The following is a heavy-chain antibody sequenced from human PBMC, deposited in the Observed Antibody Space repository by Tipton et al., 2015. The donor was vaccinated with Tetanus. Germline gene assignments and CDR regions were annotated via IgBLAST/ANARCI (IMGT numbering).Heavy chain of an antibody. CDR1: GASISNFY. J-gene: IGHJ4*02. CDR2: VSSSGRT. CDR3: ATESLVFRRLLD. Sequence: TLSLTCTVSGASISNFYWSWIRQPPGKGLEWIAYVSSSGRTNYNPSFKSRVTMSVDTSKNQLSLKLDSVTSADTAVYYCATESLVFRRLLDWGPGILVTVSS. D-gene: IGHD3-3*01. V-gene: IGHV4-59*03.